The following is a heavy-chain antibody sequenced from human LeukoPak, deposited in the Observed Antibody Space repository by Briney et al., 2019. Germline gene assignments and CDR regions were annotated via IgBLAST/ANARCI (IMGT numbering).Heavy chain of an antibody. CDR2: INPNSGGT. J-gene: IGHJ6*03. D-gene: IGHD6-13*01. CDR3: ARVGAAAAVVWTTNYYYYMDV. Sequence: ASVKVSCKASGYTFTGYYVHWVRQAPGQGLEWMGWINPNSGGTNYAQKFQGRVTMTRDTSISTAYMELSRLRSDDTAVYYCARVGAAAAVVWTTNYYYYMDVWGKGTTVTVSS. V-gene: IGHV1-2*02. CDR1: GYTFTGYY.